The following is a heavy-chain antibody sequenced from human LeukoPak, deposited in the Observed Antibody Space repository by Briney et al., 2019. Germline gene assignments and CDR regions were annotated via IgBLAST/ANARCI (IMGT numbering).Heavy chain of an antibody. J-gene: IGHJ3*02. V-gene: IGHV3-20*04. CDR1: GFTFDDYA. CDR2: TNWDGGRT. CDR3: ARVLYYGSGTQPDAFDI. Sequence: GGSLRLSCAASGFTFDDYAMSWVRETPGKGLEWVSGTNWDGGRTGYADSVKGRFTISRDNAKNSLYLQMNSLRAEDTAVYYCARVLYYGSGTQPDAFDIWGQGTMVTVSS. D-gene: IGHD3-10*01.